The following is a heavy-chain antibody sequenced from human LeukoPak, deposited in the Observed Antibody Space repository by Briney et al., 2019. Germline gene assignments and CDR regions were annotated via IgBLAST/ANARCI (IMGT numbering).Heavy chain of an antibody. D-gene: IGHD6-6*01. V-gene: IGHV1-2*02. CDR2: INPNSGGT. CDR3: ARMQLGKGWYFDY. J-gene: IGHJ4*02. Sequence: GASVKVSCKASRYTFTGYYMHWVRQAPGQGLEWMGWINPNSGGTNYAQKFQGRVTMTRDTSISTAYMELSRLRSDDTAVYYCARMQLGKGWYFDYWGQGTLVTVSS. CDR1: RYTFTGYY.